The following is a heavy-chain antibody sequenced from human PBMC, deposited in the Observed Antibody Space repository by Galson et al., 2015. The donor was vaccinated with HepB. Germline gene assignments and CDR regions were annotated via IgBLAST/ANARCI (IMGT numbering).Heavy chain of an antibody. V-gene: IGHV4-59*01. Sequence: SETLSLTCTVSGGSISHYYWSWIRQPPGKGLEWIGYIYYSGITNYNPSLKSRVTILVDTSKNQFSLRLSSVTAADTAVYYCARGGGYSSSSALYWGLGTLVRVSS. CDR2: IYYSGIT. CDR3: ARGGGYSSSSALY. J-gene: IGHJ4*02. CDR1: GGSISHYY. D-gene: IGHD6-13*01.